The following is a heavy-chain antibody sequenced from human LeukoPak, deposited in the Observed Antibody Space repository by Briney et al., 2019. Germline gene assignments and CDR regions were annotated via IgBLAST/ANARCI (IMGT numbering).Heavy chain of an antibody. Sequence: SVKVSRKASGGTFSSYAISWVRQAPGQGLEWMGRIIPILGIANYAQKFQGRVTITADKSTSTAYMELSSLRSEDTAVYYCASMMYSSGTFGLDYWGQGTLVTVSS. V-gene: IGHV1-69*04. D-gene: IGHD6-19*01. J-gene: IGHJ4*02. CDR2: IIPILGIA. CDR1: GGTFSSYA. CDR3: ASMMYSSGTFGLDY.